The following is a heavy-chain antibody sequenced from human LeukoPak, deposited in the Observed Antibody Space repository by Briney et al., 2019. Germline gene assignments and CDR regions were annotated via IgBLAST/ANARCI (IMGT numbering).Heavy chain of an antibody. Sequence: SVKVSCKASGGTFSSYAISWVRQAPGQGLEWVGGIIPIFGTANYAQKFQGRVTITADESTSTAYMELSSLRSEDTAVYYCAGLIAARPEDYYYYYMDVWGKGTTVTVSS. CDR2: IIPIFGTA. J-gene: IGHJ6*03. D-gene: IGHD6-6*01. V-gene: IGHV1-69*01. CDR1: GGTFSSYA. CDR3: AGLIAARPEDYYYYYMDV.